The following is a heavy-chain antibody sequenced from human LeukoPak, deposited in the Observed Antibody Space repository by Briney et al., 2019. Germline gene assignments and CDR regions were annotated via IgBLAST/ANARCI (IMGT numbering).Heavy chain of an antibody. CDR1: GFTFISYG. CDR2: ISGNGAGT. D-gene: IGHD3-10*01. CDR3: ARGSGKTNYYYYMDV. V-gene: IGHV3-23*01. J-gene: IGHJ6*03. Sequence: PGGSLRLSCAASGFTFISYGMTWVRQAPGKGLEWVSAISGNGAGTYYADSVKGRFTISRDNSKNTLYLQMNSLRAEDTAVYSCARGSGKTNYYYYMDVWGKGTTVTISS.